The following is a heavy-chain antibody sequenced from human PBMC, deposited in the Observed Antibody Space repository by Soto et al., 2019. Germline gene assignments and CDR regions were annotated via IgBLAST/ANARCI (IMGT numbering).Heavy chain of an antibody. J-gene: IGHJ4*02. CDR3: ARLVLGYSAGCYS. Sequence: QVQLVQSGAEVKKPGSSVKVSCKASGGTFSSYAISWVRQAPGQGLEWMGGIIPIFGTANYAQKFQGRVTITADESTSTAYMEMRSLRSEDTAGDYCARLVLGYSAGCYSWCQGTLVTVPS. D-gene: IGHD5-18*01. CDR2: IIPIFGTA. CDR1: GGTFSSYA. V-gene: IGHV1-69*12.